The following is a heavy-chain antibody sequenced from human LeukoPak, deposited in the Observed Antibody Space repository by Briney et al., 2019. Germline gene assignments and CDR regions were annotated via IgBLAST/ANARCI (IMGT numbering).Heavy chain of an antibody. V-gene: IGHV3-23*01. CDR3: ARMYSSSWSGLRAEYFQH. D-gene: IGHD6-13*01. J-gene: IGHJ1*01. Sequence: GGSLRLSCAASGFTFSTYAMSWVRQIPGKGLEWVSAISGSDDGTYYADSVKGRFTISRDNSRNTLYLQMNSLRAEDTAVYYCARMYSSSWSGLRAEYFQHWGQGTLVTVSS. CDR1: GFTFSTYA. CDR2: ISGSDDGT.